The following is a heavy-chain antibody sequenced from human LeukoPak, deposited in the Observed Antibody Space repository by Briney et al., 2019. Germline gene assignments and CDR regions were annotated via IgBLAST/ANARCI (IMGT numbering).Heavy chain of an antibody. CDR1: GYTFTGYY. J-gene: IGHJ2*01. V-gene: IGHV1-2*02. CDR3: ARSTFGSSWPDWYFDL. CDR2: INPNSGGT. Sequence: ASVKVSCKASGYTFTGYYMHWVRQAPGQGLEWMGWINPNSGGTNYAQKFQGRVTMTRDTSISTAYMELSRLRSDDTAVYYCARSTFGSSWPDWYFDLWGRGTLVTVSS. D-gene: IGHD6-13*01.